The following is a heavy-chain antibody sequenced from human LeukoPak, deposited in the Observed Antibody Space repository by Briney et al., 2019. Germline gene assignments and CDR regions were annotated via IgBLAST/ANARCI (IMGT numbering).Heavy chain of an antibody. CDR2: ISSSSSYI. D-gene: IGHD4-17*01. J-gene: IGHJ4*02. Sequence: GGSLRLSCAASGFTFSSYSMNWVRQAPGKGLEWVSSISSSSSYIYYADSVKGRFTISRDNAKNSLYLQMNSLRAEDTAVYYCAKDLSGDYGIDYWGQGTLVTVSS. V-gene: IGHV3-21*01. CDR3: AKDLSGDYGIDY. CDR1: GFTFSSYS.